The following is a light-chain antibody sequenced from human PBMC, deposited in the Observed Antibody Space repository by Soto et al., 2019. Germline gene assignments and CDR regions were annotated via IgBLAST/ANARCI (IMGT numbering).Light chain of an antibody. CDR3: SSYTSSSTNVV. Sequence: QSVLTQPASVSGSPGQSITISCTGTSSDVGGYNYVSWYQQHPGKAPKLMIYEVGNRPSGVSNRFSGSKSGNTASLTISGLQAEDEADYYCSSYTSSSTNVVFGGGTKLTVL. V-gene: IGLV2-14*01. CDR1: SSDVGGYNY. CDR2: EVG. J-gene: IGLJ2*01.